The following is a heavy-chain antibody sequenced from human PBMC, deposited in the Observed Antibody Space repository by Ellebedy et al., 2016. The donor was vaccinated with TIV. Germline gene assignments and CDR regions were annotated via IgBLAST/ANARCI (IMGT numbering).Heavy chain of an antibody. J-gene: IGHJ4*02. CDR1: GFSFSSYW. V-gene: IGHV3-7*01. Sequence: GESLKISXATSGFSFSSYWMNWVRQAPGKGLEWVANIKQDGSEKYYVDSVKGRFTISRDNAKNSLYLQMNSLRAEDTAVYYCARVGVGGAAPPLYYFDYWGQGTLVTVSS. CDR2: IKQDGSEK. CDR3: ARVGVGGAAPPLYYFDY. D-gene: IGHD3-16*01.